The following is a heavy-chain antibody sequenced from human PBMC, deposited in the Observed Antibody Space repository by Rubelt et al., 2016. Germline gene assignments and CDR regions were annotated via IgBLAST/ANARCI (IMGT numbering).Heavy chain of an antibody. CDR3: ARDWYSGSYYAMDV. D-gene: IGHD1-26*01. V-gene: IGHV3-9*01. Sequence: EVQLVESGGGLVQPGGSLRLSCAASGFTFNRYGMHWVRQAPGKGLEWVSDISWNSGRIRYADSVKGRFTISRDNAKNSLYLQMNSRVAEDAALYDCARDWYSGSYYAMDVWGQGTTVTVSS. CDR1: GFTFNRYG. CDR2: ISWNSGRI. J-gene: IGHJ6*02.